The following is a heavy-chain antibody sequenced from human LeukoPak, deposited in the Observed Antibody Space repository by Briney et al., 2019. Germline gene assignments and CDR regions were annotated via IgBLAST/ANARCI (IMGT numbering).Heavy chain of an antibody. CDR3: ARQRGSYSLDY. CDR1: RFTFSNYW. Sequence: GGSLRLSCAASRFTFSNYWMSWVRQAPGKWLEWVANIKQDGSEKFHVDSVKGRFIIFRDNAKNSLYLQMTSLRADDTAVYYCARQRGSYSLDYLGQGTLVTVSS. CDR2: IKQDGSEK. J-gene: IGHJ4*02. D-gene: IGHD1-26*01. V-gene: IGHV3-7*01.